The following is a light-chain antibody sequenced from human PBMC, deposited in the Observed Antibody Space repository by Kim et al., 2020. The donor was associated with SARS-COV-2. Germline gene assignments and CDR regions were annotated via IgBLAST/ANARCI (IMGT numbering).Light chain of an antibody. CDR2: RDT. V-gene: IGLV3-9*01. J-gene: IGLJ1*01. CDR1: HIGSKN. Sequence: SYELTQPLSVSVALGQTASITCAGNHIGSKNAHWCQQKPGQAPVVVIYRDTNRPSGIPERFSGSNSGNTATLTISRAQAGDEADYYCQAWDRSTASYVFGKGTKVTVL. CDR3: QAWDRSTASYV.